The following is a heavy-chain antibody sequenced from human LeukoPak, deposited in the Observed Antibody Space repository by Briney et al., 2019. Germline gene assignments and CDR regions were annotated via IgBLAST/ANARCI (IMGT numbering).Heavy chain of an antibody. J-gene: IGHJ4*02. CDR2: ISAYNGNT. D-gene: IGHD4-17*01. V-gene: IGHV1-18*01. Sequence: ASVKVSCKAAGYTVTRYGISWARQAPGQGLEWMGWISAYNGNTSYAQKFQGRVTMTTDTSTSTAYMELRSLRSDDTAVYYCARDPWDLGYGDSRLDYWGQGTLVTVSS. CDR1: GYTVTRYG. CDR3: ARDPWDLGYGDSRLDY.